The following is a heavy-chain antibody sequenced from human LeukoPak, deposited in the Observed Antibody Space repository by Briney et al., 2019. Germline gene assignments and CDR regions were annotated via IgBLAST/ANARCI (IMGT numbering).Heavy chain of an antibody. V-gene: IGHV1-18*01. CDR1: GYTFTSYG. CDR2: ISAYNGNT. CDR3: AREAPDSSGWYPNQGNWFDP. Sequence: ASVKVSCKASGYTFTSYGISWVRQAPGQGLEWMGWISAYNGNTNYAQKLQGRVTMTTDTSTSTAYMELRSLRSDDTAVYYCAREAPDSSGWYPNQGNWFDPWGQGTLVTVSS. J-gene: IGHJ5*02. D-gene: IGHD6-19*01.